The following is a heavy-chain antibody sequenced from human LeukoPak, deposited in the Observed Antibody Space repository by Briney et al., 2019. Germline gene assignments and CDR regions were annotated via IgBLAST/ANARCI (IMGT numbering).Heavy chain of an antibody. CDR2: IYYSGST. CDR3: ARELGYCTGGNCYGGVFHY. CDR1: GGSISSYY. Sequence: SETLSLTCTVSGGSISSYYWSWIRQPPGKGLEWIGYIYYSGSTNYNPSLKSRVTISVDTSKNQFSLKLSSVAAADTAVYYCARELGYCTGGNCYGGVFHYWGQGTLVTVSS. J-gene: IGHJ4*02. D-gene: IGHD2-15*01. V-gene: IGHV4-59*12.